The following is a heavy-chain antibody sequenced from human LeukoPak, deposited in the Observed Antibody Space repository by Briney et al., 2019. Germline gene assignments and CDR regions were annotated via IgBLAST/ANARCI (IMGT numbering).Heavy chain of an antibody. D-gene: IGHD3-22*01. V-gene: IGHV3-30*18. CDR2: MSYDGRDK. Sequence: PGGSLRLSCAASGFTFSTYGMHWVRQAPGKGLEWVAVMSYDGRDKYYADSVKGRFTISRDNSKNTLYLQMNSLRAEDTAVYYCAKDLGDYDSSVFDGTSVHLYYGMDVWGQGTTVTVSS. CDR1: GFTFSTYG. J-gene: IGHJ6*02. CDR3: AKDLGDYDSSVFDGTSVHLYYGMDV.